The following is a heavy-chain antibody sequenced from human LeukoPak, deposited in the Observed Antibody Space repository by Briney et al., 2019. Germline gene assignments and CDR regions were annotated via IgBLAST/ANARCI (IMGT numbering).Heavy chain of an antibody. D-gene: IGHD1-26*01. CDR2: IWYDGSNK. V-gene: IGHV3-33*06. CDR3: AKVAPIVGATNYYYYYMDV. J-gene: IGHJ6*03. CDR1: GFTFSSYG. Sequence: PGRSLRLSCAASGFTFSSYGMHWVRQAPGKELEWVAVIWYDGSNKYYADSVKGRFTISRDNSKNTLYLQMNSLRAEDTAVYYCAKVAPIVGATNYYYYYMDVWGKGTMVTVSS.